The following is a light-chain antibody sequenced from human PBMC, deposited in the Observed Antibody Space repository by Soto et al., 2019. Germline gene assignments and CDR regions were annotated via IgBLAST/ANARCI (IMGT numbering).Light chain of an antibody. CDR2: DAS. J-gene: IGKJ3*01. Sequence: EIVMTQSPATLSVSPGERVTLSCRASQSVSSNLAWYQQKPGQAPRLLIYDASTVATGIPARFSGSGSGTAFTLTISSLQSEDFAVYYCQQYNNWPRTFGPGTKVDIK. V-gene: IGKV3-15*01. CDR1: QSVSSN. CDR3: QQYNNWPRT.